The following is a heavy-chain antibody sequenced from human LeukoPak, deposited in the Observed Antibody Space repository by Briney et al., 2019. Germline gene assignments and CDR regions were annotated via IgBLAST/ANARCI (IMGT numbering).Heavy chain of an antibody. V-gene: IGHV3-66*01. J-gene: IGHJ4*02. CDR1: GFTFSSNY. Sequence: PGGSLRLSCAASGFTFSSNYMSWVRQAPGKGLEWVSVIYSGGSTYYADSVKGRFTISRDNSKNTLYLQMNSLRAEDTAVYYCAREPVYDSSGQFDYWGQGTLVTVSS. D-gene: IGHD3-22*01. CDR3: AREPVYDSSGQFDY. CDR2: IYSGGST.